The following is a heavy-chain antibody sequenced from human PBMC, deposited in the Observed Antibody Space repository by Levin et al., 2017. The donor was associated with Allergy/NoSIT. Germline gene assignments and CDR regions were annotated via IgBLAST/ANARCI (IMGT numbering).Heavy chain of an antibody. J-gene: IGHJ6*02. Sequence: ASVKVSCKASGYTFTSYYMHWVRQAPGQGLEWMGIINPSGGSTSYAQKFQGRVTMTRDTSTSTVYMELSSLRSEDTAVYYCARDLPLYYYYYGMDVWGQGTTVTVSS. D-gene: IGHD1-14*01. CDR2: INPSGGST. CDR1: GYTFTSYY. V-gene: IGHV1-46*01. CDR3: ARDLPLYYYYYGMDV.